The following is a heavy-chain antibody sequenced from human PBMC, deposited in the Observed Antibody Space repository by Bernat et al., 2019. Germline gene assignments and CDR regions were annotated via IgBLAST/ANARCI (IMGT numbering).Heavy chain of an antibody. D-gene: IGHD2-21*02. CDR3: ARRVARWDSAILLFG. V-gene: IGHV3-20*04. J-gene: IGHJ4*02. CDR2: INWNGGST. CDR1: GFTFDDYG. Sequence: EVQLVESGGGVVRPGGSLRLSCAASGFTFDDYGMSWVRQAPGKGLEWVSGINWNGGSTGYADSVKGRFTISRDNAKNSLSLQLNSLRAEDTALYYCARRVARWDSAILLFGGGQGTLVSVSS.